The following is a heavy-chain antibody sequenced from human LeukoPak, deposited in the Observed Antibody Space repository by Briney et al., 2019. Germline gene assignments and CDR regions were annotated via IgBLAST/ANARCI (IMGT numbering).Heavy chain of an antibody. J-gene: IGHJ4*02. CDR3: ARVEGGYNSPIDY. CDR1: GFTFSSYG. Sequence: GGSLRLSCAASGFTFSSYGMHWVRQAPGKGLEWVAVIWYDGSNKYYADSVKGRFTISRDNSKNTLYLQMNSLRAEDTAVYYCARVEGGYNSPIDYWGQGTLVTVSS. V-gene: IGHV3-33*01. CDR2: IWYDGSNK. D-gene: IGHD5-24*01.